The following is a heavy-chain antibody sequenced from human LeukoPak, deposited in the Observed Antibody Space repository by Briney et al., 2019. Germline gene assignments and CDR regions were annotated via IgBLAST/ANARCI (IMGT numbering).Heavy chain of an antibody. J-gene: IGHJ4*02. CDR2: INTNSGDT. V-gene: IGHV1-46*01. D-gene: IGHD6-13*01. Sequence: GASVKVSCKASGYAFTDYFLHWVRQAPGQGLEWMGGINTNSGDTNYAQKFKGRVTMTRDTSTSTVYMELSSLTSEDTAVYYCAREKSGGYFDYWGLGTQVTVSS. CDR1: GYAFTDYF. CDR3: AREKSGGYFDY.